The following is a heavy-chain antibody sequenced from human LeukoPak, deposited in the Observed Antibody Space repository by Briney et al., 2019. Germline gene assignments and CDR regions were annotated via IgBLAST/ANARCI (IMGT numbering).Heavy chain of an antibody. V-gene: IGHV1-69*05. D-gene: IGHD1-1*01. CDR3: ARAPPKLWKYFDY. Sequence: ASVKVSCKASGGTFSSYAISWVRQAPGQGLEWMGRIIPIFGTANYAQKFQGRVTITTDEPTSTAYMELSSLRSEDTAVYYCARAPPKLWKYFDYWGQGTLVTVSS. CDR1: GGTFSSYA. J-gene: IGHJ4*02. CDR2: IIPIFGTA.